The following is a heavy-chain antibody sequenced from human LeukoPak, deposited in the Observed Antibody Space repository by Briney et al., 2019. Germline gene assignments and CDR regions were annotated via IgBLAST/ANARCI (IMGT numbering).Heavy chain of an antibody. Sequence: GASVKVSCKTSGYTFTGYYMHWVRQAPGQGLEWMGWINPNSGGTNYAQKFQGRVTMTRDTSISTAYMELSRLRSDDTAVYYCALIEMASYNFDYWGQGTLVTVSS. V-gene: IGHV1-2*02. D-gene: IGHD5-24*01. J-gene: IGHJ4*02. CDR3: ALIEMASYNFDY. CDR2: INPNSGGT. CDR1: GYTFTGYY.